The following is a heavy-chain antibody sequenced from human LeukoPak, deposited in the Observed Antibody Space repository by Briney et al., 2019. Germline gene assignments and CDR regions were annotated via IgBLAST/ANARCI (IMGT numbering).Heavy chain of an antibody. Sequence: ASVKVSCKASGYTFTSYGISWVRQAPGQGLEWMGWITAYSGDRNYVQKLQGRVTMTTDTSTSTAYMELRSLRSDDTAVYYCARGHGSRNWNYPLDYYYGMDVWGQGTTVTVSS. J-gene: IGHJ6*02. D-gene: IGHD1-7*01. V-gene: IGHV1-18*01. CDR3: ARGHGSRNWNYPLDYYYGMDV. CDR2: ITAYSGDR. CDR1: GYTFTSYG.